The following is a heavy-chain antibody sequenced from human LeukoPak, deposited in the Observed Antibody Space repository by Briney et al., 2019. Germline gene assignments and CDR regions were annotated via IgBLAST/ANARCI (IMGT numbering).Heavy chain of an antibody. V-gene: IGHV1-2*02. CDR2: INPNSGDT. Sequence: ASVKVSCKASGYTFTDYYMHWVRQAPRQRLEWMGWINPNSGDTKYAQNFQDRVTMTRDTSISTAYVELSGLTSDDTALYYCARGSALQGARFPFAYWGQGTLVTVSS. CDR3: ARGSALQGARFPFAY. J-gene: IGHJ4*02. D-gene: IGHD1-26*01. CDR1: GYTFTDYY.